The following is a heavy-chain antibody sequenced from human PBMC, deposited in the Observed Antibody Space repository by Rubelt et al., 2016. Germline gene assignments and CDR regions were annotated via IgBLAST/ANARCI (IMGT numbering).Heavy chain of an antibody. D-gene: IGHD1-1*01. Sequence: QVQLQESGPGLVKPSGTLSLTCAVSGGSISSDDKWTWVRQPPGKELEWIGEIGRSGNTHYNPSLKSLVTTSVNKSKNQFSLDLRSVTAADTAVYYCARGGNWKFDCWGQGTLVTVSS. CDR3: ARGGNWKFDC. J-gene: IGHJ4*02. CDR1: GGSISSDDK. V-gene: IGHV4-4*02. CDR2: IGRSGNT.